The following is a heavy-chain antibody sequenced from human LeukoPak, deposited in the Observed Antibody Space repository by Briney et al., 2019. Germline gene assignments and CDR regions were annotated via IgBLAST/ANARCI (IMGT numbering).Heavy chain of an antibody. Sequence: ASVKVSCKASGYTFTSYDINWVRQATGQGLEWMGLMNPNSGNTGYAQKFQGRVTITRNTSISTAYMELSSLRSEDTAVYYCASTWEPELPHDAFDIWGQGTMVTVSS. D-gene: IGHD1-26*01. CDR2: MNPNSGNT. V-gene: IGHV1-8*03. CDR3: ASTWEPELPHDAFDI. J-gene: IGHJ3*02. CDR1: GYTFTSYD.